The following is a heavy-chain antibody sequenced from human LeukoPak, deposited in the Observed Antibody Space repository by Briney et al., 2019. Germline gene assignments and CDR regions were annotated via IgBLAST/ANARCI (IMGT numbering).Heavy chain of an antibody. CDR2: MSTSGSI. Sequence: PGGSLRLSCAASGXTLSIYTMNWVRQAPGKGLEWVSYMSTSGSISYADSVKGRFTISRDNAKNSLYLQMNSLRDEDTAVYYCARMIDYNYGYAFDYWGQGTLVTVSS. CDR3: ARMIDYNYGYAFDY. V-gene: IGHV3-48*02. J-gene: IGHJ4*02. D-gene: IGHD5-18*01. CDR1: GXTLSIYT.